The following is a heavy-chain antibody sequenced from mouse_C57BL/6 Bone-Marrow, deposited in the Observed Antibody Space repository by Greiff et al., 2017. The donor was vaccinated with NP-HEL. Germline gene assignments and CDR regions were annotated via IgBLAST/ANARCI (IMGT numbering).Heavy chain of an antibody. J-gene: IGHJ1*03. CDR3: AVWLRRPYWYFNV. CDR1: GYAFTNYL. V-gene: IGHV1-54*01. CDR2: INPGSGGT. Sequence: QVQLQQSGAELVRPGTSVKVSCKASGYAFTNYLIEWVKQRPGQGLEWIGVINPGSGGTNYNEKFKGKATLTADKSSSTAYMQLSSLTSEDSAVYFWAVWLRRPYWYFNVWGTGTTVTVSS. D-gene: IGHD2-2*01.